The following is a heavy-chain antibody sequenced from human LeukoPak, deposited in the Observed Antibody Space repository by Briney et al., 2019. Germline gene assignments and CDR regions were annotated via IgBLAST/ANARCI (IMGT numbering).Heavy chain of an antibody. CDR2: INSNTGKP. J-gene: IGHJ4*02. CDR3: ARNHPRCSGGSCYITGYDY. D-gene: IGHD2-15*01. V-gene: IGHV7-4-1*02. Sequence: GASVKVSCKASGYTFTSYYMHWVRQAPGQGLEWMGWINSNTGKPTYAQGFTGRFVFSLDTSVSTAYLQISSLKAEDTAVYYCARNHPRCSGGSCYITGYDYWGQGTLVTVSS. CDR1: GYTFTSYY.